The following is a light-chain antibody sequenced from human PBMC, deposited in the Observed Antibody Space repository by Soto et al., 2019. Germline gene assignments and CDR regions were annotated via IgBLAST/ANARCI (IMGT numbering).Light chain of an antibody. CDR2: ASS. CDR1: QSSGSNF. CDR3: QQYNNWPPIT. Sequence: EMVLTQSPGTLSLSPGGRATLSCKTSQSSGSNFLAWYQHKPGQAPRLLIYASSNRATGVPDRFSGSASGTDFTLTINRLEPEDFAVYYCQQYNNWPPITFGQGTRLEIK. J-gene: IGKJ5*01. V-gene: IGKV3-20*01.